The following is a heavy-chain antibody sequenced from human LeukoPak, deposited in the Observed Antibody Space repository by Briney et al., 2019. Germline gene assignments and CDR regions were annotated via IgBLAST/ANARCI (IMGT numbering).Heavy chain of an antibody. J-gene: IGHJ4*02. CDR3: ARERIAARRRTFDY. D-gene: IGHD6-6*01. Sequence: PGGSLRLSCAASGFTFSSYEMNWVRQAPGKGLEWVSSISSSSSYIYYADSVKGRFTISRDNAKNSLYLQMNSLRAEDTAVYYCARERIAARRRTFDYWGQGTLVTVSS. V-gene: IGHV3-21*01. CDR1: GFTFSSYE. CDR2: ISSSSSYI.